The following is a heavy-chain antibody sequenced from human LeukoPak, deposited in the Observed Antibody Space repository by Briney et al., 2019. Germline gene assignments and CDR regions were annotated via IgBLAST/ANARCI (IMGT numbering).Heavy chain of an antibody. CDR3: AKDRVKLLLGALDY. J-gene: IGHJ4*02. V-gene: IGHV3-23*01. CDR1: GFTFDSYA. CDR2: ISGSSDST. Sequence: GGSLRLSCAASGFTFDSYAMSWVRQAPGKGLEWVSGISGSSDSTYYADSVKGRFAISRDTSKNTLYLQMNSLRAEDTAIYFCAKDRVKLLLGALDYWGQGTLVTVSS. D-gene: IGHD1-26*01.